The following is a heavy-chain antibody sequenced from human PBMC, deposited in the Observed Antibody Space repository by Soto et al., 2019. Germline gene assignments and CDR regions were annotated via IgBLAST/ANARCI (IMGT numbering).Heavy chain of an antibody. CDR2: VSPCNGNA. CDR1: GYTFSNYA. J-gene: IGHJ4*02. Sequence: ASVKVSCKTSGYTFSNYAISWVRQAPGQGLEWMGWVSPCNGNANYTEKFQGRVSMTTDTSTTTAYMELTGLTSDDTAIYYCARAISLIGAASAYWGQGTLVTVSS. V-gene: IGHV1-18*04. D-gene: IGHD3-3*01. CDR3: ARAISLIGAASAY.